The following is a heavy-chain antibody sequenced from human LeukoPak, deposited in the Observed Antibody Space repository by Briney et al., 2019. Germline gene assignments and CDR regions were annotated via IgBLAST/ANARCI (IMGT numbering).Heavy chain of an antibody. Sequence: SETLSLTCAVYGGSFSGYYWSWIRQPPGKWLEWIGEINHSGSTNYNPSLKSRVTISVDTSKNQFSLKLSSVTAADTAVYYCARVGGYYYYYYGMDVWGQGTTVTVSS. V-gene: IGHV4-34*01. CDR3: ARVGGYYYYYYGMDV. D-gene: IGHD4-23*01. CDR2: INHSGST. CDR1: GGSFSGYY. J-gene: IGHJ6*02.